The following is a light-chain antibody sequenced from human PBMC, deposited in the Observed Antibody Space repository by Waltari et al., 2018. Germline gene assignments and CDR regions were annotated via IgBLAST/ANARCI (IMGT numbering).Light chain of an antibody. CDR2: DTS. V-gene: IGKV3-15*01. CDR3: QQYNEWFPWT. CDR1: RSVRSN. Sequence: EIMMTPSPDSLSAPPGERATLPGRASRSVRSNLAWYQMKPGQAPRLLIFDTSTRATGIPGRVSGSGSGTDFTLTISSLQSEDFAIYYCQQYNEWFPWTFGQGTKVEVK. J-gene: IGKJ1*01.